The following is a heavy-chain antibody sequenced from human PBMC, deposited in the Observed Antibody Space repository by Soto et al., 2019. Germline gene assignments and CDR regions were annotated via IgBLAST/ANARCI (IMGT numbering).Heavy chain of an antibody. Sequence: EVPLVESGGGFIQPGGSLRLSCVVSGLTVSRNYMTWVRQAPGKGLECVSVIYSGGSTYSADSVKGRFTISRDNSKNTVYLLMNSLRVEDTAVYYWARISQGRHEGMDVWGQGTTVTVS. J-gene: IGHJ6*02. V-gene: IGHV3-53*01. CDR3: ARISQGRHEGMDV. CDR1: GLTVSRNY. D-gene: IGHD6-25*01. CDR2: IYSGGST.